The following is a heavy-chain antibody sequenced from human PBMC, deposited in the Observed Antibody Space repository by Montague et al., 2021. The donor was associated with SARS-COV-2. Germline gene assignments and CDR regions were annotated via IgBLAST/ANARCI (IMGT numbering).Heavy chain of an antibody. D-gene: IGHD6-19*01. CDR3: ARGSGWMRNACDI. CDR1: GDSISSYY. CDR2: IYYSGST. J-gene: IGHJ3*02. Sequence: SETLSLTCTVSGDSISSYYWSWIRQPPGKGLEWIGYIYYSGSTNYNPSLKSRVTITVDTSTNQFSLKLSSVTAADTAVYYYARGSGWMRNACDIWGQGTMVTVSS. V-gene: IGHV4-59*01.